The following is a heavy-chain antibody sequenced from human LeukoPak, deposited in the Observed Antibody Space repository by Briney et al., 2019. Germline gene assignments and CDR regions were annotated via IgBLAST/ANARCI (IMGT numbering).Heavy chain of an antibody. CDR1: GYSINSGYY. D-gene: IGHD3-3*01. Sequence: PSETLSLTCTVSGYSINSGYYWGWIRQPPGKGLEWIGSIYHSGNTYYNPSLKGRVTISVDTSKNQFSLKLTSVTAADTAVYYCAKVEYYDFSLDYWGQGTLVTVSS. J-gene: IGHJ4*02. CDR3: AKVEYYDFSLDY. CDR2: IYHSGNT. V-gene: IGHV4-38-2*02.